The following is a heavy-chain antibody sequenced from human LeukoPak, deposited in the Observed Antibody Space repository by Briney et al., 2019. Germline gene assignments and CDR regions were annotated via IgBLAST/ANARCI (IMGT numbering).Heavy chain of an antibody. D-gene: IGHD4-17*01. Sequence: PGGSLRLSCAASGFTLSSYAMSWVRQAPGKGLEWVSSIGDSGGSTYYADSVQGRFTISRDNSKNTLYLQMDSLRAEDTAIYYCAKYYYGEAYFDYWGRGTLVTVSS. V-gene: IGHV3-23*01. J-gene: IGHJ4*02. CDR3: AKYYYGEAYFDY. CDR1: GFTLSSYA. CDR2: IGDSGGST.